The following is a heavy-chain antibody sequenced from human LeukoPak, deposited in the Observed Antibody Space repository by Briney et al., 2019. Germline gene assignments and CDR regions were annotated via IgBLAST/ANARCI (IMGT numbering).Heavy chain of an antibody. CDR3: AAGPLDY. D-gene: IGHD1-14*01. Sequence: SETLSLTCTVSGGSISSYYWSWIRQPPGKGLEWMGYIYYSGTTNYNPSLKSRVTISMDPSKNQFSLKLSSVTAADTAVYYCAAGPLDYWGQGALVTVSS. J-gene: IGHJ4*02. CDR1: GGSISSYY. CDR2: IYYSGTT. V-gene: IGHV4-59*08.